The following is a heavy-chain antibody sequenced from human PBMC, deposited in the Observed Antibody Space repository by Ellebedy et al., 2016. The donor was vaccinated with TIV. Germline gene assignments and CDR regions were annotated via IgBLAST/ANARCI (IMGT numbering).Heavy chain of an antibody. D-gene: IGHD6-19*01. V-gene: IGHV3-7*01. Sequence: GGSLRPSCEASGFTSSNYWMTWACHAPGKGLEWVANIKQDESEKYYVGSVKGRFSISRENAKNSLYLQMNSLRPEDTAVYYCARDQWLGRAYYFDYWGQGTLLTASS. CDR2: IKQDESEK. CDR3: ARDQWLGRAYYFDY. CDR1: GFTSSNYW. J-gene: IGHJ4*02.